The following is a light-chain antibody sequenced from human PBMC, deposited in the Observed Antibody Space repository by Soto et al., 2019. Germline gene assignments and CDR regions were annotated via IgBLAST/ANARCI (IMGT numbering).Light chain of an antibody. CDR2: RAS. CDR1: QSVSSN. CDR3: QHYDNWPPWP. J-gene: IGKJ1*01. Sequence: EIVMTQSPATLSVSPGERATLSCRASQSVSSNLAWYQQKPGQAPRLLMYRASTRATGIPARFSGSGSGAEFTLTISSLQSEDFAVYYCQHYDNWPPWPFGQGTKVEIK. V-gene: IGKV3-15*01.